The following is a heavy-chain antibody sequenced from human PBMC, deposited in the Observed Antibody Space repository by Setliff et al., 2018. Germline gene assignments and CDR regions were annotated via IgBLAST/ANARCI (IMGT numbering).Heavy chain of an antibody. CDR2: VSASGST. J-gene: IGHJ5*02. CDR1: GASISDYF. CDR3: ARERTIFGILVISGWFDP. Sequence: SETLSLTCTVSGASISDYFWTWIRQPAGKELEWIGRVSASGSTTYNPSLKSRVTMSVDTSRNQISLNLTSVTAADTAMYYCARERTIFGILVISGWFDPWGQGTVVTVSS. D-gene: IGHD3-3*01. V-gene: IGHV4-4*07.